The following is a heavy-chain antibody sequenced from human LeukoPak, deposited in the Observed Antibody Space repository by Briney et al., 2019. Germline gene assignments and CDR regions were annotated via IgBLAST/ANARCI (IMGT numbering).Heavy chain of an antibody. CDR3: ARAKRRYCSGGSCPPDNWFDP. J-gene: IGHJ5*02. Sequence: PSETLSLTCAVYGGSFSGYYWSWIRQPPGKGREWIGEINHSGSTNYNPSLKSRVTISVDTYKNQFSLKLSSVTAADTAVYYCARAKRRYCSGGSCPPDNWFDPWGQGTLVTVSS. CDR1: GGSFSGYY. CDR2: INHSGST. D-gene: IGHD2-15*01. V-gene: IGHV4-34*01.